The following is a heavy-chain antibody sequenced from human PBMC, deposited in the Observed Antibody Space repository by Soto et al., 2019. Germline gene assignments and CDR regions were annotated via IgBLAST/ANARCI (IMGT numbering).Heavy chain of an antibody. V-gene: IGHV3-23*01. CDR1: GFTFSRDG. CDR3: AKERATTTAFDY. D-gene: IGHD4-17*01. CDR2: ITDNGGST. J-gene: IGHJ4*02. Sequence: XGSLRLYCAASGFTFSRDGESGVRQAPGKGLEWVSLITDNGGSTYYADSVKGRFTISRDNTKNTLFLQMNSLRAEDTAVYYCAKERATTTAFDYWAQGALVTVS.